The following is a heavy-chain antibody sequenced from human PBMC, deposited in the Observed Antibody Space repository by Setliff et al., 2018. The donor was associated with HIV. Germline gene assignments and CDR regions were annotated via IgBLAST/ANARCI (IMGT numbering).Heavy chain of an antibody. CDR3: ARGWEGGMDY. CDR2: ISGYNGNT. CDR1: GYTFTSYG. V-gene: IGHV1-18*01. D-gene: IGHD1-26*01. J-gene: IGHJ4*02. Sequence: ASVKVSCKASGYTFTSYGISWVRQAPGQGLQWMGWISGYNGNTHYAQKVQGRVTMTRDTSTSTVYMELSSLRSEDTAVYYCARGWEGGMDYWGQGTLVTVSS.